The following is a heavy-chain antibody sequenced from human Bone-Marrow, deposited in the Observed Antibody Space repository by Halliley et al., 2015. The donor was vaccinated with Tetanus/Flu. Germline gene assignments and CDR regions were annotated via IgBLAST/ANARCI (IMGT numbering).Heavy chain of an antibody. V-gene: IGHV3-74*01. CDR3: VRPSVHNSPRSWFDP. Sequence: SLRLSCAASGFTFSDYWMYWVRQAPGKGLVWVSRINSDGRSTTYEDSVKGRFTISRDNARNTLFLQMNSLRAEDTAVYYCVRPSVHNSPRSWFDPWGQGTLVTVSS. CDR1: GFTFSDYW. CDR2: INSDGRST. D-gene: IGHD1-20*01. J-gene: IGHJ5*02.